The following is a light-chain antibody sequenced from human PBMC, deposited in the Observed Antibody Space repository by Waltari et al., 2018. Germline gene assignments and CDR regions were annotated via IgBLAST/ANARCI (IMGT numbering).Light chain of an antibody. V-gene: IGLV2-23*03. CDR1: SRDVGSFNL. Sequence: QSALTQPASVSGSPGQSITISCTGPSRDVGSFNLSSWYQQHPGKAPKLMIYEGSKRPSGVSNRFSGSKSGNTASLTISGLQAEDEADYYCCSYAGSSTFVVFGGGTKLTVL. CDR2: EGS. CDR3: CSYAGSSTFVV. J-gene: IGLJ2*01.